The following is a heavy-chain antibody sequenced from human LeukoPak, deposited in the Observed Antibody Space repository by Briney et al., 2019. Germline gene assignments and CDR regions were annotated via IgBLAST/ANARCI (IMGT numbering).Heavy chain of an antibody. Sequence: PGGSLRLSCAASGFTFSIYAMSWVRQAPGKGLEWVSAISGSGGTAYYADSVKGRFTISRDNSKNTLYLQMNSLRAEDTAVYYCAKVESAYFDYWGQGTLVTVSS. V-gene: IGHV3-23*01. CDR2: ISGSGGTA. CDR1: GFTFSIYA. CDR3: AKVESAYFDY. J-gene: IGHJ4*02.